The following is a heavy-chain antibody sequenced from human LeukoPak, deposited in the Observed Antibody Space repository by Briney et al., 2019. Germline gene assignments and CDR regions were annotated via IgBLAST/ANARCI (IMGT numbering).Heavy chain of an antibody. V-gene: IGHV3-23*01. CDR2: ISGSGGST. J-gene: IGHJ1*01. Sequence: HPGGSLRLSCAASGFTFSSYWMSWARQAPGKGLEWVSAISGSGGSTYYADSVKGRFTISRDNSKNTLYLQMNSLRAEDTAVYYCAKDTLLWFVGGYFQHWGQGTLVTVSS. CDR1: GFTFSSYW. CDR3: AKDTLLWFVGGYFQH. D-gene: IGHD3-10*01.